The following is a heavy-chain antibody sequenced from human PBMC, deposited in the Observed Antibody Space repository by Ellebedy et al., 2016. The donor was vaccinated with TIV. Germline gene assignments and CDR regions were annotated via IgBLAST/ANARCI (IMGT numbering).Heavy chain of an antibody. Sequence: GGSLRLSXVASGFTFSTYWMHWVRQAPGKGLEWVANIKGYGSAKYYVDSVKGRFTISRDNAKNSLYLQMNSLRAEDTAVYYCARAIGAGDGTWGQGALVTVSS. CDR3: ARAIGAGDGT. CDR1: GFTFSTYW. V-gene: IGHV3-7*01. J-gene: IGHJ5*02. D-gene: IGHD2-15*01. CDR2: IKGYGSAK.